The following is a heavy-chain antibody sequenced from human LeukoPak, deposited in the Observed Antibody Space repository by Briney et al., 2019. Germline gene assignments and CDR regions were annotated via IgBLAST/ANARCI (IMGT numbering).Heavy chain of an antibody. D-gene: IGHD3-9*01. CDR1: GYTFTSYD. CDR2: MNPNSGNT. V-gene: IGHV1-8*01. Sequence: ASVKVSCKASGYTFTSYDINWVRQATGQGVEWMGWMNPNSGNTGYAQKFQGRVTMTRNTSISTAYMELSSLRSEDPAVYYCARRTYYDILTGYYKEGYYYYGMDVWGQGTTVTVSS. CDR3: ARRTYYDILTGYYKEGYYYYGMDV. J-gene: IGHJ6*02.